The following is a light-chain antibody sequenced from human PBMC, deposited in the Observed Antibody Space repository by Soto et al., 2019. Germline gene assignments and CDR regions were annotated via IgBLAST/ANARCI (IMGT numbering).Light chain of an antibody. V-gene: IGKV3-15*01. CDR3: QQYNNWPRT. Sequence: EIVMTQSPATLSVSPGERATLSCRASQSVSSNLAWYQQKPGQAPRLLLYGASTRATGIPARFSGSGSGTEFTLTIRSLQSEDFAVNYCQQYNNWPRTFGQGTKV. CDR1: QSVSSN. CDR2: GAS. J-gene: IGKJ1*01.